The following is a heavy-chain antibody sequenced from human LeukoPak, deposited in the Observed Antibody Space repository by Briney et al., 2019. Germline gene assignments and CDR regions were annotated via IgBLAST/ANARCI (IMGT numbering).Heavy chain of an antibody. CDR3: ARVLYKLLYYCGMDV. J-gene: IGHJ6*02. V-gene: IGHV1-8*01. Sequence: GASVKVSCKASGYTFTSYDINWVRQATGQGLEWMGWMNPNSGNTGYAQKFQGRVTMTRNNSISTAYMELSSLRSEDTAVYYCARVLYKLLYYCGMDVWGQGTTVTVSS. CDR1: GYTFTSYD. CDR2: MNPNSGNT. D-gene: IGHD2-2*02.